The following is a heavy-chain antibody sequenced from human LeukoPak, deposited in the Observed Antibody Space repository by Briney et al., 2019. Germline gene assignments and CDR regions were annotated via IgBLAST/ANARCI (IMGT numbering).Heavy chain of an antibody. J-gene: IGHJ4*02. Sequence: GGSLRLSCAASGFTFSSYAMSWVRQAPGQGLEWLGIINSGGGSTNYAQSFQGRVTLTRDTSTNTVYMELSSLRSEDTAVYYCARVYYCTSTSCYGPQYYFDFWGQGTLVTVSS. V-gene: IGHV1-46*03. D-gene: IGHD2-2*01. CDR1: GFTFSSYA. CDR2: INSGGGST. CDR3: ARVYYCTSTSCYGPQYYFDF.